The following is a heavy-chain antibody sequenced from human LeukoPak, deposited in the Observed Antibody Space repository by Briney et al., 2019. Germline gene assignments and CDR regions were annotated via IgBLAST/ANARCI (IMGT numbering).Heavy chain of an antibody. J-gene: IGHJ4*02. CDR1: GFTFSNSA. V-gene: IGHV3-23*01. CDR3: AKRIQSAMATGY. D-gene: IGHD5-18*01. CDR2: ISGSGGST. Sequence: GGSLRLSCAAPGFTFSNSAMHWVRQAPGKGLEWVSDISGSGGSTYYADSVKGRFTISRDNSKNTLYLQMNSLRAEDTAVYYCAKRIQSAMATGYWGQGTLVTVSS.